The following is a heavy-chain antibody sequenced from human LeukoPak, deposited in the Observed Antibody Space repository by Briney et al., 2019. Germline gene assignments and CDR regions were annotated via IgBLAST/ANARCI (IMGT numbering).Heavy chain of an antibody. Sequence: GGSLRLSCAASGFTFSSYAMSWVRQAPGKGLEWVSAISGSGGSTYYADSVKGRFTISRDNAKNSLYLQMNSLRAEDTAVYYCARDLNGYCSSTSCYTGGAFDIWGQGTMVTVSS. V-gene: IGHV3-23*01. CDR2: ISGSGGST. J-gene: IGHJ3*02. CDR1: GFTFSSYA. D-gene: IGHD2-2*02. CDR3: ARDLNGYCSSTSCYTGGAFDI.